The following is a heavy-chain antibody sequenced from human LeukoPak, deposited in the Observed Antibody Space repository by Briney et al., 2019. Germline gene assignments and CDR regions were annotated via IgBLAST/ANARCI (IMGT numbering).Heavy chain of an antibody. CDR2: TSYDGSNK. D-gene: IGHD2-15*01. CDR1: GFTFSSYG. CDR3: AKAPVGVAALSY. J-gene: IGHJ4*02. Sequence: PGESLRLSCAASGFTFSSYGMHWVRQAPGKGLEWVAVTSYDGSNKYYADSVKGRFTISRDNSKNTLYLQMNSLRAEDTAVYYCAKAPVGVAALSYWGQGTLVTVSS. V-gene: IGHV3-30*18.